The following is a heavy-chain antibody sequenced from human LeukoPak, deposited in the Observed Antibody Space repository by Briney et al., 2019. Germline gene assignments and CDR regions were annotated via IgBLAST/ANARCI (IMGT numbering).Heavy chain of an antibody. CDR3: AKPARTDYADY. CDR1: GFTFSTYA. CDR2: ISANGGST. D-gene: IGHD1-14*01. J-gene: IGHJ4*02. Sequence: GGSLRLSCAASGFTFSTYAMSWVRQAPGKGLEWVSAISANGGSTFYADSVKGRFTVSRDSSKDTLYLQMNSLRAEDTAVYYCAKPARTDYADYWGQGTLVTVSS. V-gene: IGHV3-23*01.